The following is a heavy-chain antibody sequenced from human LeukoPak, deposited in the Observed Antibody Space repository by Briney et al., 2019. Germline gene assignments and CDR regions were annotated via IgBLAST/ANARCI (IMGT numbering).Heavy chain of an antibody. CDR3: ARDRMTFDY. J-gene: IGHJ4*02. Sequence: PGGSLRLSCAASGFTFSSYWMSWVRQAPGKGLEWVANIKQGGSEKYYVDSVKGRFTISRDNAKSSMYLQMNSLRVEDTAVYYCARDRMTFDYWGQGTLVTVSS. V-gene: IGHV3-7*01. D-gene: IGHD2-15*01. CDR1: GFTFSSYW. CDR2: IKQGGSEK.